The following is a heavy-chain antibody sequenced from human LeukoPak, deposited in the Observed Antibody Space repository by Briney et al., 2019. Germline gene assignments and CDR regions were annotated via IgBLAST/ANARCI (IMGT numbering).Heavy chain of an antibody. CDR3: ARDQLYYYGSGMADY. J-gene: IGHJ4*02. Sequence: GGSLRLSCAASGFTVSSNYMSWVRQAPGKGLEWVSVIYSGGSTYYADSVKGRFTISRDNPKNTLYLQMNSLRAEDTAVYYCARDQLYYYGSGMADYWGQGTLVTVSS. D-gene: IGHD3-10*01. CDR2: IYSGGST. CDR1: GFTVSSNY. V-gene: IGHV3-66*01.